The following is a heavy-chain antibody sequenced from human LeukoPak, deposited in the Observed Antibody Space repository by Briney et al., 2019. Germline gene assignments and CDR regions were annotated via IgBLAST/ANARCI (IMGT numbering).Heavy chain of an antibody. Sequence: SETLSLTCTVSGGSVSSGTYYWTWIRQPPGKGLEWIGHIYYTGNTHYVPSLKSRVTMSVDTPKNQFSLKLTSVTAADTAVYYCARSRVWSDYWGYFDYWGQGTLVTVSS. CDR3: ARSRVWSDYWGYFDY. V-gene: IGHV4-61*01. J-gene: IGHJ4*02. CDR2: IYYTGNT. CDR1: GGSVSSGTYY. D-gene: IGHD3-3*01.